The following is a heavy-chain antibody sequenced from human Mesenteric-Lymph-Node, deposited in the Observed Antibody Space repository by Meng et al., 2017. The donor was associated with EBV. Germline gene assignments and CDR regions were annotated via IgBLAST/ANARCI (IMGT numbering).Heavy chain of an antibody. CDR1: VGAISSDN. CDR2: TGTS. Sequence: HLHLKQSGPVLVKHSETLSLPCTISVGAISSDNWAWIRQPPGKGLEWIGDTGTSYYNPSLKNRVTISVDTSNQFSLKLSSVTAADTAVYYCARRLHYYGSLGSWGQGTLVTVSS. V-gene: IGHV4-39*01. J-gene: IGHJ4*02. D-gene: IGHD3-10*01. CDR3: ARRLHYYGSLGS.